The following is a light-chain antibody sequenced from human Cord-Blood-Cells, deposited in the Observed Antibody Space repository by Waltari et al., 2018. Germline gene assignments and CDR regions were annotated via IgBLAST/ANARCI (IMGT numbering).Light chain of an antibody. CDR2: GAS. V-gene: IGKV3-15*01. Sequence: EIVMKQSPATLSVSPGERATLSCRASQSVSSNLAWYPQKPGQAPRLLIYGASTRATVIPARFSGSGSGTEFTLTISSLQSEDFAVYYCQQYNNWPPWTFGQGTKVEIK. CDR1: QSVSSN. J-gene: IGKJ1*01. CDR3: QQYNNWPPWT.